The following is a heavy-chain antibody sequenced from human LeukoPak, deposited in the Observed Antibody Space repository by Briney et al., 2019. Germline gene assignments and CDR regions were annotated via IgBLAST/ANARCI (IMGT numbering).Heavy chain of an antibody. Sequence: PSETLSLTCTVSGGSISSYYWSWIRQPPGKGLEWIGYIYYSGSTNYNPTLKSRVTISIDTSKNHFTLKLSSVTAADTAVYYCARGPTTVYDSLTGYYYFDDWGQGTLVTVSS. D-gene: IGHD3-9*01. CDR2: IYYSGST. CDR3: ARGPTTVYDSLTGYYYFDD. CDR1: GGSISSYY. V-gene: IGHV4-59*08. J-gene: IGHJ4*02.